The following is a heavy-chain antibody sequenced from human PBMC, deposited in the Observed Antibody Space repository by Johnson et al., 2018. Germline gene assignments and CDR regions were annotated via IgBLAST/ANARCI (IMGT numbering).Heavy chain of an antibody. Sequence: QVQLQESGPGLVKPSETLSLTCTVSGGSISSYYWSWIRQPPGKGLEWIGYIYYSGSPNYNPSLKSRVTISVDTSKNLFSLKQSSVPAADTAVDYCGGIYCGSYYVDYYYYYMDVWGKGTTVTVSS. CDR3: GGIYCGSYYVDYYYYYMDV. J-gene: IGHJ6*03. V-gene: IGHV4-59*01. CDR1: GGSISSYY. D-gene: IGHD1-26*01. CDR2: IYYSGSP.